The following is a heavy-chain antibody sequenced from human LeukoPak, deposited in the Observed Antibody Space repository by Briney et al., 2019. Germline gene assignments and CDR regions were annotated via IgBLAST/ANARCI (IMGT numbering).Heavy chain of an antibody. CDR1: GGSISSSNW. Sequence: SGTLSLTCAVSGGSISSSNWWSWVRQPPGKGLEWIGQIYHSGSTNYNPSLKSRVAMSIDKSKNQFSLNVNSVTAADTAVYYCARAGQGYCTSTSCYLSLDFWGQGTLVTVSS. D-gene: IGHD2-2*01. CDR3: ARAGQGYCTSTSCYLSLDF. V-gene: IGHV4-4*02. CDR2: IYHSGST. J-gene: IGHJ4*02.